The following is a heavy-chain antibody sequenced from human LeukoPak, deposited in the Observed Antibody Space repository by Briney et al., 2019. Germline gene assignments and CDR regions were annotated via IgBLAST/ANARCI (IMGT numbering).Heavy chain of an antibody. CDR3: ARGGVPAARRGAFDI. Sequence: PSETLSLTCTVSGGSISSGSYYWSWIRQPAGKGLEWIGRIYTSGSTNYNPSLKSRVTISVDTSKNQFSLKLSSVTAADTAVYYCARGGVPAARRGAFDIWGRGTMVTVSS. V-gene: IGHV4-61*02. CDR2: IYTSGST. D-gene: IGHD2-2*01. J-gene: IGHJ3*02. CDR1: GGSISSGSYY.